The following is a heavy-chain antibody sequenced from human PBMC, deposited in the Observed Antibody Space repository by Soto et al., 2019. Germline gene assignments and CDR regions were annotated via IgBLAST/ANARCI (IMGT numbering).Heavy chain of an antibody. V-gene: IGHV3-15*01. CDR2: IKSKSDGGTT. CDR1: GFTFTNAW. J-gene: IGHJ6*02. Sequence: LRLSCAASGFTFTNAWMSWVRQAPGKGLEWVGRIKSKSDGGTTEYAAPVKGRFTISRDDSKKTLYMQMNSLKIEDTAVYYCTTETESSGYYYYGMDVWGQGTTVTVSS. CDR3: TTETESSGYYYYGMDV. D-gene: IGHD3-22*01.